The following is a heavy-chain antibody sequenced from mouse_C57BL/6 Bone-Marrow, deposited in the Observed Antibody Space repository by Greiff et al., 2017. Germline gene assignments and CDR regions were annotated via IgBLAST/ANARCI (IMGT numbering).Heavy chain of an antibody. CDR2: ISSGSSTI. Sequence: EVQRVESGGGLVKPGGSLKLSCAASGFTFSDYGMHWVRQAPEKGLEWVAYISSGSSTIYYADTVKGRFPISRDNAKNTLFLQMTSLRSEDTAMYYCARSYYYAMDYWGQGTSVTVSS. J-gene: IGHJ4*01. CDR1: GFTFSDYG. V-gene: IGHV5-17*01. CDR3: ARSYYYAMDY.